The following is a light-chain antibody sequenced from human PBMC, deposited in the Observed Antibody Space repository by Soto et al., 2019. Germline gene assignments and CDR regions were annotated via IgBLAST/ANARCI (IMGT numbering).Light chain of an antibody. Sequence: DIQMTQSPSSLSASVGDRVTITCQASQNSNNYLNWYQQKPGRAPKLLIYDASNLEAGVPSRFRGSGSGTDFTFTISRLQPEDVATYFCQQYDNFPPITFGQGTRLEI. J-gene: IGKJ5*01. CDR3: QQYDNFPPIT. CDR1: QNSNNY. V-gene: IGKV1-33*01. CDR2: DAS.